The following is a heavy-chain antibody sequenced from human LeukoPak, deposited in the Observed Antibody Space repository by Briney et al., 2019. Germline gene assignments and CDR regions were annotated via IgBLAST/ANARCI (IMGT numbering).Heavy chain of an antibody. CDR2: IYYTGNT. V-gene: IGHV4-38-2*02. Sequence: SETLSLTCSVSGDSITGYYWGWIRQPPGKGLEWIGNIYYTGNTYYNSSLKSRVTISLDTSKNQFSLKLSSVTAADTAVYCCARGGYYYDSSGYLDYWGQGTLVTVSS. CDR1: GDSITGYY. J-gene: IGHJ4*02. CDR3: ARGGYYYDSSGYLDY. D-gene: IGHD3-22*01.